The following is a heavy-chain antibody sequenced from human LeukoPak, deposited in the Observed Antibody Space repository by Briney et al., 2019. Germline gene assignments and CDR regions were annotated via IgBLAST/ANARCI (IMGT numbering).Heavy chain of an antibody. D-gene: IGHD2-15*01. CDR1: GFTFGSYS. Sequence: GGSLRLSCAASGFTFGSYSMNWVRQAPGKGREWVSYISSSSSTIYYADSVKGRFTISRDNAKNSLYLQMNSLRAEDTAVYYCATHCSSSSCPWGQGTLVTVAS. J-gene: IGHJ5*02. CDR2: ISSSSSTI. V-gene: IGHV3-48*01. CDR3: ATHCSSSSCP.